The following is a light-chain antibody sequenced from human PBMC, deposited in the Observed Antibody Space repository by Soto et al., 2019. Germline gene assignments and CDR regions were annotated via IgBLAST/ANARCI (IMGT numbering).Light chain of an antibody. CDR1: QGLAPY. CDR3: QKYNRAPLT. CDR2: ATS. J-gene: IGKJ4*01. V-gene: IGKV1-27*01. Sequence: DVQMTQSPSSLSAFVGDRVTITCRASQGLAPYLAWFQQKPGKVPKLMSYATSTLQSGVPSRFSGSGSGTDFTLTISSLQPEDIGTYYCQKYNRAPLTCGGGTKVEIK.